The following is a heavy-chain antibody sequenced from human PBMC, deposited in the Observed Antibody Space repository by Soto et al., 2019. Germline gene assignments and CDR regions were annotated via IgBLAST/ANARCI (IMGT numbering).Heavy chain of an antibody. J-gene: IGHJ4*02. Sequence: QVQLVQSGAEVKKPGSSVKVSCKTSGGTFSNDIITWVRQAPGQGLEWMGRIIPILDTTNYAQKLQGRVTITADKSTGTAYMELNSLRSEDTAVYYCVRDSPIGSTFSGYDGIDYWGQGTLVTVSS. CDR3: VRDSPIGSTFSGYDGIDY. D-gene: IGHD5-12*01. V-gene: IGHV1-69*08. CDR2: IIPILDTT. CDR1: GGTFSNDI.